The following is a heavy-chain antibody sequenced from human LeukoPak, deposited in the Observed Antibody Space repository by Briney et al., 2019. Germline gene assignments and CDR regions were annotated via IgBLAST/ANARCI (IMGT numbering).Heavy chain of an antibody. Sequence: SETLSLTCTVSGGSISSYYWSWIRQPPGKGLEWIGYIYYSGSTNYNPSLKSRATISVDTSKNQFSLKLSSVTAADTAVYYCASVGATTQLEYFQHWGQGTLVTVSS. D-gene: IGHD1-26*01. CDR3: ASVGATTQLEYFQH. CDR1: GGSISSYY. V-gene: IGHV4-59*01. CDR2: IYYSGST. J-gene: IGHJ1*01.